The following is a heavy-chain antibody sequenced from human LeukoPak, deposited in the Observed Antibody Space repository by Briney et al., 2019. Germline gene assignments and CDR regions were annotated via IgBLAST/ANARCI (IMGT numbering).Heavy chain of an antibody. D-gene: IGHD5-18*01. J-gene: IGHJ5*02. CDR1: GGTFSSYA. CDR2: IIPIFGTA. CDR3: ARDRSLRELWLRNWFDP. Sequence: SVKVSCKASGGTFSSYAISWVRQAPGQGLELMGGIIPIFGTANYAQKFQGRVTITADESTSTAYMELSSLRSEDTAVYYCARDRSLRELWLRNWFDPWGQGTLLTVSS. V-gene: IGHV1-69*01.